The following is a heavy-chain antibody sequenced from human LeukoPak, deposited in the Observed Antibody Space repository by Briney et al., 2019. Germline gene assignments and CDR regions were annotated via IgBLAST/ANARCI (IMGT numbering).Heavy chain of an antibody. CDR2: ISGSGGST. CDR1: GFTFSSDA. V-gene: IGHV3-23*01. D-gene: IGHD1-14*01. CDR3: AKPARTDYADY. J-gene: IGHJ4*02. Sequence: GGSLRLSCVASGFTFSSDAMNWVRQAPGKGLEWVSAISGSGGSTYYADSVKGRFTISRDNSKNTLFLQMNSLRAEDTAVYYCAKPARTDYADYWGQGALVTVSS.